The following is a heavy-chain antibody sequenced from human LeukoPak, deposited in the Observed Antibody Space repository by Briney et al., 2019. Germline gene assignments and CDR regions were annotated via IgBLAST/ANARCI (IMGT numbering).Heavy chain of an antibody. CDR3: ARYKYGDYVHGPYYYGMDV. CDR2: IYYSGST. CDR1: GGSISSGDYY. D-gene: IGHD4-17*01. Sequence: PSQTLSLTCTVSGGSISSGDYYWSWIRQPPGKGLEWIGYIYYSGSTYYNPSLKSRVTISVDTSKNQFSLKLSSVTAADTAVYYCARYKYGDYVHGPYYYGMDVWGQGTTVTVSS. J-gene: IGHJ6*02. V-gene: IGHV4-30-4*01.